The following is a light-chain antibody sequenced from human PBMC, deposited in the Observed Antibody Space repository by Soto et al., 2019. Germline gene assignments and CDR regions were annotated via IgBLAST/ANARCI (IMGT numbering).Light chain of an antibody. CDR2: GAS. V-gene: IGKV1-39*01. CDR3: QQTDSTPKT. Sequence: DIQMTQSPSSLSASVGDRVTITCRASQSINVYLHWYQQKPGKPPNLLIYGASSLQSGVPSRFSGGGSGTDFTLTISSLQPEDVGTYYCQQTDSTPKTFGGGTKVEI. CDR1: QSINVY. J-gene: IGKJ4*01.